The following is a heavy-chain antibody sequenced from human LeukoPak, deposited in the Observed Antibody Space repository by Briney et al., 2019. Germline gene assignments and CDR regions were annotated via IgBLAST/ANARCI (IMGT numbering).Heavy chain of an antibody. CDR2: INHSGST. V-gene: IGHV4-34*01. D-gene: IGHD3-10*01. CDR1: GGSLSGYY. Sequence: LSETLSLTCAVYGGSLSGYYWSWIRQPPGKGLEWIGEINHSGSTNYNPSLKSRVTISVDTSKNQFSLKLTSVTAADTAVYFCARRRGSYWGQGTLATVSS. J-gene: IGHJ4*02. CDR3: ARRRGSY.